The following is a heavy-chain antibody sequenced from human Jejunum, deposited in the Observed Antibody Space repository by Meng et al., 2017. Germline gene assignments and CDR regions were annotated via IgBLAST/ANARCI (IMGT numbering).Heavy chain of an antibody. Sequence: SETLSLTCTVSGGSINSDFWNWLRQPAGKGLEWIGRIYGSTIVNYNPSLNSPVTMSVDRSKNQLSLKLTSVTAADTAVYYCAREANWRNFDSWGRGTLVTVSS. CDR3: AREANWRNFDS. D-gene: IGHD1-20*01. J-gene: IGHJ4*02. V-gene: IGHV4-4*07. CDR2: IYGSTIV. CDR1: GGSINSDF.